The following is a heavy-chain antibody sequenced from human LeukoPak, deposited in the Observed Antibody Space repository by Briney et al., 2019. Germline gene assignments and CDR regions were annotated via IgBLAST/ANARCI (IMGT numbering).Heavy chain of an antibody. V-gene: IGHV1-46*01. CDR2: INPSGGST. CDR3: ARDSSGGSSWYDFDY. D-gene: IGHD6-13*01. Sequence: GASVKVSCKASGYTFTSYYMHWVRQAPGQGLEWMGIINPSGGSTSYAQKFQGRVTMTRDTSTSTVYMELSSLRSEDTAVYYCARDSSGGSSWYDFDYWGQGTLVTVSS. J-gene: IGHJ4*02. CDR1: GYTFTSYY.